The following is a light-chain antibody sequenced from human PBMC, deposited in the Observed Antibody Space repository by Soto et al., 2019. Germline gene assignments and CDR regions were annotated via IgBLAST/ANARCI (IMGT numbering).Light chain of an antibody. CDR1: SSNIGSNY. J-gene: IGLJ2*01. CDR2: RNN. CDR3: AAWDDSLSGPGV. V-gene: IGLV1-47*01. Sequence: QSVLTQPPSASGTPGQRVTISCSGSSSNIGSNYVYWYQQLPGTAPKLLISRNNQRPSGVPDRFSGSKSGTSASLAISGLRSEDEADYSCAAWDDSLSGPGVFGGGTKLTVL.